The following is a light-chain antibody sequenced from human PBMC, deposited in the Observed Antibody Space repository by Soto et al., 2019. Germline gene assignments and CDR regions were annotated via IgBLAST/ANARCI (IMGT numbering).Light chain of an antibody. CDR2: KAS. J-gene: IGKJ1*01. V-gene: IGKV1-5*03. CDR3: QQYKT. Sequence: DIQMTQAPSSLSASVGDRVTITCRGSRGISSWLAWYQQKPGKAPRLLIYKASSLASGVPSRFSGSGSGTEFTLTISSLQPDDFATYYCQQYKTFGQGTRVEIK. CDR1: RGISSW.